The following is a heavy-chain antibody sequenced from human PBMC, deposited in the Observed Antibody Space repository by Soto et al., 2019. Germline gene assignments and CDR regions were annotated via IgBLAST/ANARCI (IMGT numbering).Heavy chain of an antibody. CDR1: GYTFSDYF. J-gene: IGHJ6*02. Sequence: ASVKVSCKASGYTFSDYFIQWLRQAPGQGLEWVAWINPKTAATNYAKKFQDRVTVTSDTSFSTAYLELTRLRPDDTALYYCARIKWGLDYYSGMDVWGQVTAVTVSS. CDR2: INPKTAAT. V-gene: IGHV1-2*02. CDR3: ARIKWGLDYYSGMDV. D-gene: IGHD1-26*01.